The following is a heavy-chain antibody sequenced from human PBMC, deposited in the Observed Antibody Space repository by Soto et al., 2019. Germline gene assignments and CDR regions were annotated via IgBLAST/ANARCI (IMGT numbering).Heavy chain of an antibody. Sequence: QAGVSLRLSCAASGFTFSRHWMTWVRQAAGKGLEWVANINQDESGIWYVDSVRGLFSMSRYNAKNSVYLLMNGLTDKDKAVYYFARGMSVEEAAIMGCYFDYWGQGVLVTVSS. CDR2: INQDESGI. D-gene: IGHD2-15*01. J-gene: IGHJ4*02. CDR1: GFTFSRHW. CDR3: ARGMSVEEAAIMGCYFDY. V-gene: IGHV3-7*03.